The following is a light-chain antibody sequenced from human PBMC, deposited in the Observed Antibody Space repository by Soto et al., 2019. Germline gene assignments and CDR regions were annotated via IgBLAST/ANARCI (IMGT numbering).Light chain of an antibody. CDR3: QQYNDWTQT. CDR1: QSVNRQ. Sequence: EIVMTQSPATLSLSPGESATLSCRASQSVNRQLAWYQQKPGQAPRLLIYDVSTRATGIPARFSGSGSGTEFTLTISSLKYEDFAVYCCQQYNDWTQTFGQGTKVDIK. J-gene: IGKJ1*01. V-gene: IGKV3-15*01. CDR2: DVS.